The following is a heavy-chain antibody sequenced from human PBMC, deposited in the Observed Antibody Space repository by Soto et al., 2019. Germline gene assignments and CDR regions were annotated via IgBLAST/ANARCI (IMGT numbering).Heavy chain of an antibody. CDR2: ISSRGDII. CDR3: ARGACSSDCSAEY. J-gene: IGHJ4*02. CDR1: GFTFSNYE. Sequence: GGSLRLSCAASGFTFSNYEMNWVRQAPGKGLEWVSYISSRGDIIYYADSVNGRFTISRDNAKDSLSLQMNSLRAEDTAVYYCARGACSSDCSAEYWGQGTLVTVSS. D-gene: IGHD2-21*02. V-gene: IGHV3-48*03.